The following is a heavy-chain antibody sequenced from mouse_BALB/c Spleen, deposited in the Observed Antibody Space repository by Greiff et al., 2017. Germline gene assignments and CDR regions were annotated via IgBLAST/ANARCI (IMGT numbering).Heavy chain of an antibody. CDR3: ARDAPYYGLYAMDY. CDR2: ISYDGSN. Sequence: EVKLQESGPGLVKPSQSLSLTCSVTGYSITSGYYWNWIRQFPGNKLEWMGYISYDGSNNYNPSLKNRISITRDTSKNQFFLKLNSVTTEDTATYYCARDAPYYGLYAMDYWGQGTSVTVSS. J-gene: IGHJ4*01. CDR1: GYSITSGYY. V-gene: IGHV3-6*02. D-gene: IGHD1-1*02.